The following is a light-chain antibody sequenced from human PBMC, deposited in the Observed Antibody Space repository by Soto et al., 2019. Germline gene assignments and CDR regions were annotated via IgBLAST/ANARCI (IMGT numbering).Light chain of an antibody. CDR3: TSYTSASTPYV. CDR2: DVY. CDR1: SSDVGRYTY. J-gene: IGLJ1*01. Sequence: QSVLTQPASASGSPGQSITISCVGTSSDVGRYTYVSWYQQYPGKAPKLIIYDVYNRPSGVSNRFSGSKSGNTASLTISGLQAEDEADYYCTSYTSASTPYVFGSGTKVPVL. V-gene: IGLV2-14*01.